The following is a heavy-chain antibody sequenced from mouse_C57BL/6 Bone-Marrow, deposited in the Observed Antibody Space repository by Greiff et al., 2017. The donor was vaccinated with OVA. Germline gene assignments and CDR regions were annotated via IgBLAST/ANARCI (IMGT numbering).Heavy chain of an antibody. CDR1: GYAFSSYW. CDR3: ARERLTAVAPTGYFDV. J-gene: IGHJ1*03. Sequence: QVQLQQSGAELVKPGASVKISCKASGYAFSSYWMNWVKQRPGKGLEWIGQIYPGDGDTNYNGKFKGKATLTADKSSSTAYMQLSSLTSEDSAVYFCARERLTAVAPTGYFDVWGTGTTVTVSS. V-gene: IGHV1-80*01. CDR2: IYPGDGDT. D-gene: IGHD1-1*01.